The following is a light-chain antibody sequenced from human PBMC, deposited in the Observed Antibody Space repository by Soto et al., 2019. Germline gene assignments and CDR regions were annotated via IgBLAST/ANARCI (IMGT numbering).Light chain of an antibody. CDR2: DNY. J-gene: IGLJ2*01. CDR1: NSNVGSNY. V-gene: IGLV1-51*01. Sequence: QSGLTQPPSVSAATGQKVTISCSGSNSNVGSNYVAWYQHLPGTAPKLLIYDNYKRPSGIADRFSGSKSGTSATLAITGLQTGDEADYYCGTWDSSLRVVLFGGVTKLTVL. CDR3: GTWDSSLRVVL.